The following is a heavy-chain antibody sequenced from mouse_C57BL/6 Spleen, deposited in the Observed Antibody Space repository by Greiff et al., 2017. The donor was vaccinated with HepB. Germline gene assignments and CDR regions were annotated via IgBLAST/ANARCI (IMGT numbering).Heavy chain of an antibody. CDR2: IRNKANNHAT. J-gene: IGHJ2*01. CDR1: GFTFSDAW. D-gene: IGHD1-1*01. Sequence: EVQGVESGGGLVQPGGSMKLSCAASGFTFSDAWMDWVRQSPEKGLEWVAEIRNKANNHATYYAESVKGRFTISRDDSKSSVYLQMNSLRAEDTGIYYCTRPSGYYGSSYYFDYWGQGTTLTVSS. V-gene: IGHV6-6*01. CDR3: TRPSGYYGSSYYFDY.